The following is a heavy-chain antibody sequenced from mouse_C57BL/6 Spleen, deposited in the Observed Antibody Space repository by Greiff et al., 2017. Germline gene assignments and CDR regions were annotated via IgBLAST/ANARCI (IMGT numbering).Heavy chain of an antibody. CDR1: GYTFTDYY. D-gene: IGHD1-1*01. V-gene: IGHV1-26*01. Sequence: VQLQQSGPELVKPGASVKISCKASGYTFTDYYMNWVKQSHGKSLEWIGDINPNNGGTSYNQKFKGKATLTVDKSSSTAYMELRSLTSEDSAVYYCARFYYGSSPHFDYWGQGTTLTVSS. CDR2: INPNNGGT. CDR3: ARFYYGSSPHFDY. J-gene: IGHJ2*01.